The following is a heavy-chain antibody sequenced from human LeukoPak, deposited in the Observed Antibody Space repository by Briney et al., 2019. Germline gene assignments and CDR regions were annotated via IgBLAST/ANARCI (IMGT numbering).Heavy chain of an antibody. D-gene: IGHD1-26*01. CDR3: ARSIRRELAGG. CDR1: GFTFSGYS. V-gene: IGHV3-48*04. J-gene: IGHJ4*02. Sequence: GGSLRLSCAGSGFTFSGYSLNWVRQAPGKGLEWVSYISSSSSTIYYADSVKGRFTISRDNAKNSLYLQMNSLRAEDTAVYYCARSIRRELAGGWGQGTLVTVSS. CDR2: ISSSSSTI.